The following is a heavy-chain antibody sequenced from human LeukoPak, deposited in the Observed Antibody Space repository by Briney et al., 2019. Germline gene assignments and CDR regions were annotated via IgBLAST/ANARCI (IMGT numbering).Heavy chain of an antibody. J-gene: IGHJ6*02. CDR2: IYSGGST. Sequence: GGSLRLSCAASGFTVSSNYMSWVRQAPGKGLEWVSVIYSGGSTYYADSVKGRSTISRDNSKNTLCLQMNSLRAEDTAVYYCARDLRGYDFWSGYCPEEDGMDVWGQGTTVTVSS. CDR1: GFTVSSNY. CDR3: ARDLRGYDFWSGYCPEEDGMDV. D-gene: IGHD3-3*01. V-gene: IGHV3-53*01.